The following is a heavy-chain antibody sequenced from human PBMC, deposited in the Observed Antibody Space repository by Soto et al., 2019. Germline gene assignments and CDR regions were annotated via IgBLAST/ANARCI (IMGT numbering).Heavy chain of an antibody. CDR2: ISYDGSNK. V-gene: IGHV3-30*18. CDR3: AKAVGATTDWFDP. CDR1: GFTFSSYG. J-gene: IGHJ5*02. Sequence: PGGSLRLSCAASGFTFSSYGMHWVRQAPGKGLEWVAVISYDGSNKYYADSVKGRFTISRDNSKNTLYLQMNSLRAEDTAVYYCAKAVGATTDWFDPWGQGTLVTXSS. D-gene: IGHD1-26*01.